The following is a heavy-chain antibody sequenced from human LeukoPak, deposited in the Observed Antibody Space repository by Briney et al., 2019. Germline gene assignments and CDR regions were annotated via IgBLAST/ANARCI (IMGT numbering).Heavy chain of an antibody. CDR1: GGSISSSSYY. CDR2: IYYSGST. CDR3: ARPSVVVPAATPYAFDI. Sequence: PSETLSLTRTVSGGSISSSSYYWGWIRQPPGKGLEWIGSIYYSGSTYYNPSLKSRVTISVDTSKNQFSLKLSSVTAADTAVYYCARPSVVVPAATPYAFDIWGQGTMVTVSS. V-gene: IGHV4-39*01. J-gene: IGHJ3*02. D-gene: IGHD2-2*01.